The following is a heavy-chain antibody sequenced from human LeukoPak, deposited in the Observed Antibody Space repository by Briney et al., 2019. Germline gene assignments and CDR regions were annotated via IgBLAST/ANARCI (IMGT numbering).Heavy chain of an antibody. CDR1: GFTFTSSA. J-gene: IGHJ4*02. CDR2: TVVGSGNT. D-gene: IGHD6-13*01. Sequence: EASVNVSCKASGFTFTSSAMQWVRQARGQRLEWIGWTVVGSGNTNYAQKFQERVTITRDMSTSTAYMELSSLRSEDTAVYYCAAGPGIAAAVYWGQGTLVTVSS. V-gene: IGHV1-58*02. CDR3: AAGPGIAAAVY.